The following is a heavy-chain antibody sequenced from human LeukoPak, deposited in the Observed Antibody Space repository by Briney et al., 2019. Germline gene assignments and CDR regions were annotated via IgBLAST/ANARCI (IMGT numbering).Heavy chain of an antibody. V-gene: IGHV4-38-2*02. CDR3: ARSLVGATTHYYYYYMDV. D-gene: IGHD1-26*01. CDR2: IYHSGST. Sequence: SETLSLTCTVSGYSISSGYYWGWIRQPPGKGLEWIGSIYHSGSTYCNPSLKSRVTISVDTSKNQSSLKLSSVTAADTAVYYCARSLVGATTHYYYYYMDVWGKGTTVTVSS. J-gene: IGHJ6*03. CDR1: GYSISSGYY.